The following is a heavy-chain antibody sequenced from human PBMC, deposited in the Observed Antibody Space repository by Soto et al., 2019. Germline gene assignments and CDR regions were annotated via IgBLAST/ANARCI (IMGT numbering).Heavy chain of an antibody. CDR2: INHSGST. CDR1: SGSISSSSNH. CDR3: ARVPDY. J-gene: IGHJ4*02. V-gene: IGHV4-30-2*01. Sequence: SETLSLICTVSSGSISSSSNHWSWIRQPPGKGLEWIGYINHSGSTYYNPSLKSRVTISVDRSKNQFSLKLSSVTAADTAVYYCARVPDYWGQGTLVTVSS.